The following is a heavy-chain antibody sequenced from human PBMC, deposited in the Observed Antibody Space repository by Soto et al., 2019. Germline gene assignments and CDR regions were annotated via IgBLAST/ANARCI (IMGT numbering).Heavy chain of an antibody. Sequence: HPGGSLRLSCAASGFTFSSYSMNWVRQAPGKGLEWVSYISSSSSTIYYADSVKGRFTISRDNAKNSLYLQMNSLRAEDTAVYYCFGSGYSGYDLSPYYMEVWGKGTTVTVSS. V-gene: IGHV3-48*01. CDR3: FGSGYSGYDLSPYYMEV. D-gene: IGHD5-12*01. CDR2: ISSSSSTI. CDR1: GFTFSSYS. J-gene: IGHJ6*03.